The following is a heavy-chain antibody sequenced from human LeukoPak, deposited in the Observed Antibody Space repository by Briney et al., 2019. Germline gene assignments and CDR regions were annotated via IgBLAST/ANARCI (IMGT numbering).Heavy chain of an antibody. J-gene: IGHJ4*02. CDR3: ARDPVRDGYPYSFDY. CDR1: GFIFSSHG. V-gene: IGHV3-33*01. CDR2: IWYDGSNK. D-gene: IGHD5-24*01. Sequence: GGSLRLSCAASGFIFSSHGMHWVRQAPGKGLEWVAVIWYDGSNKYYADSVKGRFTISRDNSKNTLYLQMDSLRGEDTAVYYCARDPVRDGYPYSFDYWGQGTLVTISS.